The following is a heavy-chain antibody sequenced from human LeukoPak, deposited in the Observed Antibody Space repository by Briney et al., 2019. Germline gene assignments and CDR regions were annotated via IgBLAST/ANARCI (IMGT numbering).Heavy chain of an antibody. Sequence: GGSLRLSCAASGFTFSSYAMSWVRQAPGKGLEWVSAISGSGGSTYYADSVKGRFTISRDNSKNTLYLQMNSLRAEDTAVYYCAKDPRRYCSGGSCSGPDYWGQGTLVTVSS. CDR1: GFTFSSYA. J-gene: IGHJ4*02. V-gene: IGHV3-23*01. CDR2: ISGSGGST. CDR3: AKDPRRYCSGGSCSGPDY. D-gene: IGHD2-15*01.